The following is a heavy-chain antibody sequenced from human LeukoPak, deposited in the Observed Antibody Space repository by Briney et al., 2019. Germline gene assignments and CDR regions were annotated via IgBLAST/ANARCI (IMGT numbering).Heavy chain of an antibody. CDR3: ARGPRIPRQLATKPFDY. CDR1: GGSISSYY. D-gene: IGHD6-13*01. CDR2: IYYSGRT. J-gene: IGHJ4*02. V-gene: IGHV4-59*12. Sequence: PSETLSLTCSVSGGSISSYYWSWIRQPPGRGLEWIGYIYYSGRTSYNPSLKSRVTISVDTSKNQFSLKLSSVTAADTAVYYCARGPRIPRQLATKPFDYWGQGTLVTVSS.